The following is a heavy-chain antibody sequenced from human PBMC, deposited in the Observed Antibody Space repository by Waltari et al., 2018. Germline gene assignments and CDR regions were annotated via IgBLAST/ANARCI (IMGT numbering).Heavy chain of an antibody. CDR3: AKDSGYSYDAYYFDY. J-gene: IGHJ4*02. CDR2: ISWNSGSI. D-gene: IGHD5-18*01. V-gene: IGHV3-9*01. CDR1: GFTFDDYA. Sequence: EVQLVESGGGLVQPGRSLRLSCAASGFTFDDYAMHWVRHAPGKGLEWVSGISWNSGSIGYADSVKGRFTISRDNAKNSLYLQMNSLRAEDTALYYCAKDSGYSYDAYYFDYWGQGTLVTVSS.